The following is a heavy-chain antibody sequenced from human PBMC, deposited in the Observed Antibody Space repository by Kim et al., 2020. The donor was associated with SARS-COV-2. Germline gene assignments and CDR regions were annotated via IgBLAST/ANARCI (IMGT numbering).Heavy chain of an antibody. CDR3: ARRGRLWSEHPMRY. CDR2: INHSGST. V-gene: IGHV4-34*01. CDR1: GGSFSGYY. D-gene: IGHD3-10*01. J-gene: IGHJ4*02. Sequence: SETLSLTCAVYGGSFSGYYWSWIRQPPGKGLEWIGEINHSGSTNYNPSLKSRVTISVDTSKNQFSLKLSSVTAADTAVYYCARRGRLWSEHPMRYWGQGTLVTVSS.